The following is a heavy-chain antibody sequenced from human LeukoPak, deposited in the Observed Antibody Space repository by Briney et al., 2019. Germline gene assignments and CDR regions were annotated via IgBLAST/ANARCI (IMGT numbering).Heavy chain of an antibody. CDR3: ARGARVEENYYDSSGYSLRFGY. CDR1: GYTFTSYA. J-gene: IGHJ4*02. Sequence: ASVKVSCKASGYTFTSYAMNWVRQAPGQGLEWMGWINTNTGNPTYAQGFTGRFVFSLDTSVSTAYLQISSLKAEDTAVYYCARGARVEENYYDSSGYSLRFGYWGQGTLVTVSS. CDR2: INTNTGNP. D-gene: IGHD3-22*01. V-gene: IGHV7-4-1*02.